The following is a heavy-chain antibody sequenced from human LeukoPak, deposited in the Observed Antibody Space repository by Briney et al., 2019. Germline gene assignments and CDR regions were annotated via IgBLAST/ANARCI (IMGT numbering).Heavy chain of an antibody. CDR3: AREVIVSVHKTRVEAVAGTHYFDY. V-gene: IGHV3-66*01. J-gene: IGHJ4*02. CDR2: IYSGGST. CDR1: GFTVSSNY. Sequence: TGGSLRLSCAASGFTVSSNYMSWVRQAPGKGLEWVSVIYSGGSTYYADSVKDRFTISRDNSKNTVYFQMNSLRAEDTAVYYCAREVIVSVHKTRVEAVAGTHYFDYWGQGTLVTVSS. D-gene: IGHD6-19*01.